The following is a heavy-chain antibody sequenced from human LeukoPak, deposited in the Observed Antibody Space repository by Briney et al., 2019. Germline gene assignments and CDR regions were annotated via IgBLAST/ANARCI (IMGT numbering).Heavy chain of an antibody. D-gene: IGHD1-26*01. CDR2: ITYSDGST. J-gene: IGHJ4*02. CDR3: AKGGSGNFPFDY. Sequence: GGSLRLSCAAARFTFSSSAMSWVRQAPGKGLEWVSGITYSDGSTYYADSVKGRFTISRDNSKNTLYLQMNSLRAEDTAAYYCAKGGSGNFPFDYWGQGTLVTVSS. V-gene: IGHV3-23*01. CDR1: RFTFSSSA.